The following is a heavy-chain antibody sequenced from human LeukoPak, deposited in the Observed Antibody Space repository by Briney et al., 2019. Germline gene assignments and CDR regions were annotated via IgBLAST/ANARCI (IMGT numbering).Heavy chain of an antibody. CDR1: GGSISSGSYY. Sequence: SETLSLTCTVSGGSISSGSYYWSWIRQPAGKGLEWIGRIYTSGSTNYNPSLKSRVTISVDTSKNQFSLKLSSVTAADTAVYHCARDSIYGGVDYWGQGTLVTVSS. CDR2: IYTSGST. J-gene: IGHJ4*02. V-gene: IGHV4-61*02. D-gene: IGHD2-21*01. CDR3: ARDSIYGGVDY.